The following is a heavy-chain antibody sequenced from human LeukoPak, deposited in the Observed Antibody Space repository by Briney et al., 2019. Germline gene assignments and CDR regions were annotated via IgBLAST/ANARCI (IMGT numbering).Heavy chain of an antibody. J-gene: IGHJ6*02. Sequence: GGSLRLSCAASGFTFSSYSMNWVRQAPGKGLEWVSSISSSSSYIYYADSVKGRFTISRDNAKNSLYLQMNSLRAEDTAAYYCARGGIMITFGGVIVVPPDYYGMDVWGQGTTVTVSS. V-gene: IGHV3-21*01. CDR3: ARGGIMITFGGVIVVPPDYYGMDV. CDR1: GFTFSSYS. D-gene: IGHD3-16*02. CDR2: ISSSSSYI.